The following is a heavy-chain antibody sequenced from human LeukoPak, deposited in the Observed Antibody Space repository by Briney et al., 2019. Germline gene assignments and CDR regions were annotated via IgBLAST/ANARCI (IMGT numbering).Heavy chain of an antibody. J-gene: IGHJ4*02. D-gene: IGHD2-21*02. CDR2: ISSSGSTI. Sequence: GGSLRLSCAASGFTFSDYYMSWIRQAPGKGLERVSYISSSGSTIYYADSVKGRFTIPRDNAKNSLYLQMNSLRAEDTAVYYCARALVTANLYYFDYWGQGTLVTVSS. CDR3: ARALVTANLYYFDY. V-gene: IGHV3-11*01. CDR1: GFTFSDYY.